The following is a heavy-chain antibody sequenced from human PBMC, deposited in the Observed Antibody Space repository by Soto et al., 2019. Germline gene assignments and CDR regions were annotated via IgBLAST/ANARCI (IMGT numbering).Heavy chain of an antibody. D-gene: IGHD1-26*01. Sequence: QVQLVESGGGVVQPGRSLRLSCAASGFTFSSYGMHWVRQAPGKGLEWVAVISYDGSNKYYADSVKGRFTISRDNSKNTLYLQMNGLRAEDTAVYYCAKDHSGSQGYWGQGTLVTVSS. J-gene: IGHJ4*02. CDR2: ISYDGSNK. CDR1: GFTFSSYG. V-gene: IGHV3-30*18. CDR3: AKDHSGSQGY.